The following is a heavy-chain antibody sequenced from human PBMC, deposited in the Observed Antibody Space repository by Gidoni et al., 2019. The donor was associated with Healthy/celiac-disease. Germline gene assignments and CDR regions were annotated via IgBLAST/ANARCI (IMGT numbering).Heavy chain of an antibody. D-gene: IGHD3-3*01. V-gene: IGHV1-8*01. CDR1: GYTFTSYD. Sequence: QVQLVQSGAEVKKPGASVKVSCKASGYTFTSYDINWVRQATGQGLEWMGWMNPNSGNTGYAQKFQGRVTMTRNTSISTAYMELSSLRSEDTAVYYCARVRSVLRFLEWLLSPDAFDIWGQGTMVTVSS. J-gene: IGHJ3*02. CDR2: MNPNSGNT. CDR3: ARVRSVLRFLEWLLSPDAFDI.